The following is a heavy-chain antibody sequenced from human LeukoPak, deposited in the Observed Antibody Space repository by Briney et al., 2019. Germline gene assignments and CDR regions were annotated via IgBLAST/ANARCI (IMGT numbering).Heavy chain of an antibody. CDR3: ARRHYYDSSGDNYYYYMDV. CDR1: GGSISSSSYY. D-gene: IGHD3-22*01. V-gene: IGHV4-39*01. Sequence: SETLSLTCTVSGGSISSSSYYWGWIRQPPGKGLEWIGSIYYSGSTYYNPSLKSRVTISVDTSKNQFSLKLSSVTAADTAVYYCARRHYYDSSGDNYYYYMDVWGKGTTVAVSS. CDR2: IYYSGST. J-gene: IGHJ6*03.